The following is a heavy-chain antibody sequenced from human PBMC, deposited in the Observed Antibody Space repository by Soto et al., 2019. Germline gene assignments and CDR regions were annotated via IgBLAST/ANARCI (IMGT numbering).Heavy chain of an antibody. CDR1: GFTFSSYA. J-gene: IGHJ4*02. CDR3: ASRGYSGYGPHDY. V-gene: IGHV3-30-3*01. D-gene: IGHD5-12*01. CDR2: ISYDGSNK. Sequence: GGSLRLSCAASGFTFSSYAMSWVRQAPGKGLEWVAVISYDGSNKYYADSVKGRFTISRDNSKNTLYLQMNSLRAEDTAVYYCASRGYSGYGPHDYWGQGTLVTVSS.